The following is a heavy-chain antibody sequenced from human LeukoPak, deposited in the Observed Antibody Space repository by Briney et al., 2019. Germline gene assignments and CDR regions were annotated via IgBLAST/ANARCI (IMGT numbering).Heavy chain of an antibody. CDR3: HRESPASSEDY. CDR2: ISSSGSTI. D-gene: IGHD2-15*01. J-gene: IGHJ4*02. Sequence: AGGSLRLSCAASGFTFSNYEMNWVRQAPGKGLEWVSYISSSGSTIYYADSVKGRFTVSRDNSKNSLYLQMNSLTDGDTALYYWHRESPASSEDYWGQGTLVTVSS. V-gene: IGHV3-48*03. CDR1: GFTFSNYE.